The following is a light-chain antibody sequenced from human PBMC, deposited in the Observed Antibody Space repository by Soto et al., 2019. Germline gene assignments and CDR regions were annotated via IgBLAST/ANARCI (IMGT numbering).Light chain of an antibody. V-gene: IGKV1-5*01. CDR1: QTISSW. Sequence: DIQMTQSPSTLSGSVGDRVTITCRASQTISSWLAWYQQKPGKAPKLLIYDASSLESGVPSRFSGSGSGTEFTLTISSLQPDVFATYYCQQYNSYTWTFGQGTKVDIK. J-gene: IGKJ1*01. CDR3: QQYNSYTWT. CDR2: DAS.